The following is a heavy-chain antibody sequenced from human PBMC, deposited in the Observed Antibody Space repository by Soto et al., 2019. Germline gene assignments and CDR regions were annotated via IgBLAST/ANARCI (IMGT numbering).Heavy chain of an antibody. CDR1: GFTFSSYW. J-gene: IGHJ5*02. CDR2: IKQDGSEK. Sequence: GGSLRLSCAASGFTFSSYWMSWVRQAPGKGLEWVANIKQDGSEKYYVDSVKGRFTISRDNAKNSLYLQMNSLRAEDTAVYYCARDEGDSSGWDPNWFDPWGQGTLVTVSS. CDR3: ARDEGDSSGWDPNWFDP. D-gene: IGHD6-19*01. V-gene: IGHV3-7*05.